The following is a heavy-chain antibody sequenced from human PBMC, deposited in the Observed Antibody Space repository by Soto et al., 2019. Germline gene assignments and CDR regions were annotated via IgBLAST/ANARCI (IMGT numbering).Heavy chain of an antibody. CDR2: ISYDGNVA. D-gene: IGHD1-1*01. V-gene: IGHV3-30*18. CDR3: AKEGPITNWYFDY. J-gene: IGHJ4*02. Sequence: QVQLVESERGVVQPGRSLRLSCTASGFTFSNYGMHWVHQAPGKGLEWVTVISYDGNVAYYADSVKGRFTSSRDNSKNTLYLQMNSLRTEDTAVYYCAKEGPITNWYFDYWGQGTLVTVSS. CDR1: GFTFSNYG.